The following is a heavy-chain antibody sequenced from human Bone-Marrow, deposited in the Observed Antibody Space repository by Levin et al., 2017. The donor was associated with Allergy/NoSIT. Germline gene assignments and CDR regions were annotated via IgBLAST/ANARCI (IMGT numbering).Heavy chain of an antibody. CDR1: GFTFSSYA. D-gene: IGHD1-26*01. J-gene: IGHJ6*02. V-gene: IGHV3-23*01. Sequence: GGSLRLSCAASGFTFSSYAMSWVRQAPGKGLEWVSTISDSATGTYYADSVRGRFTIFRDNSKNTLSLQMNSLRAEDTAIYYCAKHSGSYAHYYAMDVWGQGTAVTVSS. CDR3: AKHSGSYAHYYAMDV. CDR2: ISDSATGT.